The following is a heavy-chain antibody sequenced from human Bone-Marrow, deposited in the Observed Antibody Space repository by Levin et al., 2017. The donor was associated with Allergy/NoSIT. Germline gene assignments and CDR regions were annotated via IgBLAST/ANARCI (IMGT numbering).Heavy chain of an antibody. J-gene: IGHJ4*02. CDR2: IKSKTDGGTT. D-gene: IGHD3-9*01. V-gene: IGHV3-15*01. CDR3: TTVPFPILTGLTGGGPDY. Sequence: GESLKISCAASGFTFSNAWMSWVRQAPGKGLEWVGRIKSKTDGGTTDYAAPVKGRFTISRDDSKNTLYLQMNSLKTEDTAVYYCTTVPFPILTGLTGGGPDYWGQGTLVTVSS. CDR1: GFTFSNAW.